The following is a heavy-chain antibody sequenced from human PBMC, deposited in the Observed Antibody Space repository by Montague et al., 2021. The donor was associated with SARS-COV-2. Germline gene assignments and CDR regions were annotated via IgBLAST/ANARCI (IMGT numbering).Heavy chain of an antibody. J-gene: IGHJ3*01. D-gene: IGHD3-22*01. CDR1: GGSFSGYY. CDR2: IYYTWNT. Sequence: SETLSLTCAVYGGSFSGYYWSWIRQPPGKGLEWIGIIYYTWNTYYNPSLKSRVTISVVTAKNHFTLKLSSVTAAETAVYDCSRVKGCCDSSGSLSDFDFWGQGTKVTVSS. CDR3: SRVKGCCDSSGSLSDFDF. V-gene: IGHV4-34*01.